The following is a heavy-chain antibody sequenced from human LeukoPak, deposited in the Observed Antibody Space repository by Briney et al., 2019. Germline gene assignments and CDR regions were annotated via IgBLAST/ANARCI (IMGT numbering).Heavy chain of an antibody. CDR1: GGSISSGSYY. D-gene: IGHD3-10*01. CDR3: ASLSRDEYGSGSYSEAVLYYFDY. CDR2: IYYSGST. Sequence: SETLSLTCTVSGGSISSGSYYWGWIRQPPGKGLEWIGSIYYSGSTYYNPSLKSRVTISVDTSKNQFSLKLSSVTAADTAVYYCASLSRDEYGSGSYSEAVLYYFDYWGQGTLVTVSS. V-gene: IGHV4-39*07. J-gene: IGHJ4*02.